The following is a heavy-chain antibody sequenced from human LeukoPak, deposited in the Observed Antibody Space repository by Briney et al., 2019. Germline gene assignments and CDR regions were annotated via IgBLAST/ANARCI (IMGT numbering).Heavy chain of an antibody. Sequence: GGSLRLSCAASGFTFSNSWVSWVRQAPGKGLEWVTNMKPDGSEKYYVDSVKGRFTISRDNAKNSLYLQMNSLRAEDTAVYYCARDSAGFDYWGQGALVTVS. CDR1: GFTFSNSW. CDR3: ARDSAGFDY. D-gene: IGHD6-13*01. CDR2: MKPDGSEK. V-gene: IGHV3-7*01. J-gene: IGHJ4*02.